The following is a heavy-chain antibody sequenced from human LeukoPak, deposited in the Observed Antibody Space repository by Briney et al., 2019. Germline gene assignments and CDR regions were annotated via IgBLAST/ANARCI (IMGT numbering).Heavy chain of an antibody. J-gene: IGHJ6*02. CDR1: GGSFSGYY. CDR2: INHSGST. Sequence: SETLSLTCAVYGGSFSGYYWSWIRQPPGEGLEWIGEINHSGSTNYNPSLKSRVTISVDTSKNQFSLKLSSVTAADTAVYYCARGKGGYYYYYGMDVWGQGTTVTVSS. V-gene: IGHV4-34*01. CDR3: ARGKGGYYYYYGMDV.